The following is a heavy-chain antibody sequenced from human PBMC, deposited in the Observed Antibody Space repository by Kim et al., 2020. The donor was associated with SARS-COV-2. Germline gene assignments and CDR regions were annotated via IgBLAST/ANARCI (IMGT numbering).Heavy chain of an antibody. CDR1: GASISSYY. Sequence: SETLSLTCTVSGASISSYYWSWIRQSAGEGLEWIGRFHTNGVANYNPSLRSRVTMSVDTSKNPFSLKLTSVTAAHTAVYYCTRGSPRVAVVTGIVAMDDWSQGTRV. D-gene: IGHD2-21*02. V-gene: IGHV4-4*07. CDR3: TRGSPRVAVVTGIVAMDD. J-gene: IGHJ6*02. CDR2: FHTNGVA.